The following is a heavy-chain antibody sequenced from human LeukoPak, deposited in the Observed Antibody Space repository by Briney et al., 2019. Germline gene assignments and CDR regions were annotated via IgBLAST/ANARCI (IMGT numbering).Heavy chain of an antibody. CDR1: GGSFSGYY. J-gene: IGHJ4*02. Sequence: SETLSLTCAVYGGSFSGYYWSWIRQPPGKGLEWIGEINHSGSTNYNPSLKSRVTMSVDTSKNQFSLKLSSVTAADTAVYYCAGGWYSRYFDYWGQGTLVTVSS. D-gene: IGHD6-13*01. V-gene: IGHV4-34*01. CDR3: AGGWYSRYFDY. CDR2: INHSGST.